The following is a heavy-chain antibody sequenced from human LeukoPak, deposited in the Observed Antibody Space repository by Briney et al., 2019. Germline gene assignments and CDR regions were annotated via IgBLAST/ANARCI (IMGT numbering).Heavy chain of an antibody. CDR3: ANTYYYDSSGYTDDY. CDR1: GFTFSSYS. D-gene: IGHD3-22*01. V-gene: IGHV3-48*04. Sequence: GGSLRLSCAASGFTFSSYSMNWVRQAPGKGLEWVSYISSSSSTIYYADSVKGRFTISRDNAKNSLYLQMNSLRAEDTAVYYCANTYYYDSSGYTDDYWGQGTLVTVSS. J-gene: IGHJ4*02. CDR2: ISSSSSTI.